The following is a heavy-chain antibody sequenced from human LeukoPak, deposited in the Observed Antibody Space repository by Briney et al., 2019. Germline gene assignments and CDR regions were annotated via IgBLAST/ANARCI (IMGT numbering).Heavy chain of an antibody. Sequence: PSETLSLTCTVSGGSLSSYYWSWIRQPPGKGLEWIGYIYYSGSTNYNPSLKSRVTISVDTSKNQFSLKLSSVTAADTAVYYCARDSGYDILTGSDYYYYGMDVWGQGTTVTVSS. D-gene: IGHD3-9*01. CDR2: IYYSGST. CDR1: GGSLSSYY. V-gene: IGHV4-59*01. CDR3: ARDSGYDILTGSDYYYYGMDV. J-gene: IGHJ6*02.